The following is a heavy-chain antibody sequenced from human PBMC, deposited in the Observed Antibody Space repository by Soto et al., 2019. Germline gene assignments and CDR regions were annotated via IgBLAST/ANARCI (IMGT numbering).Heavy chain of an antibody. Sequence: EVQLVESGGGLVQPGGSLRLSCAASGFRFSSYWMHWVRQVPGKGLAWVSHINTDGSYTTYADFAKGRFTVSRDNAKNTLHLQMNSLRAEDTAVYYCARGGCTKTSCYILDFWGQGTFITVSS. J-gene: IGHJ4*02. D-gene: IGHD2-2*02. CDR2: INTDGSYT. CDR3: ARGGCTKTSCYILDF. CDR1: GFRFSSYW. V-gene: IGHV3-74*01.